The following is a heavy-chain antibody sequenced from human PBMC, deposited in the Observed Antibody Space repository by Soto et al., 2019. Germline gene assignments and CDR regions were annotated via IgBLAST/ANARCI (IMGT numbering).Heavy chain of an antibody. D-gene: IGHD2-21*01. CDR1: GFTFSSYG. J-gene: IGHJ6*02. V-gene: IGHV3-30*18. Sequence: QVQLVESGGGVVQPGRSLRLSCAASGFTFSSYGMHWVRQAPGKGLEWVAVISYDGSNKYYADSVKGRFTISRDNSKKPLYLQMNSLRAEDTAVYYCAKDVETPYYYYGMDVWGQGTTVTVSS. CDR2: ISYDGSNK. CDR3: AKDVETPYYYYGMDV.